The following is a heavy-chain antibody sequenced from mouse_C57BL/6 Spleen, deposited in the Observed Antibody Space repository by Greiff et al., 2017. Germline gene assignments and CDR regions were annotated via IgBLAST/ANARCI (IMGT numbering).Heavy chain of an antibody. J-gene: IGHJ3*01. V-gene: IGHV3-6*01. CDR2: ISYDGSN. CDR1: GYSITSGYY. D-gene: IGHD2-12*01. Sequence: EVHLVESGPGLVKPSQSLSLTCSVTGYSITSGYYWNWIRQFPGNKLEWMGYISYDGSNNYNPSLKNRISITRDTSKNQFFLKLNSVTTEDTATYYCAREGDYNWFADWGQGTLVTVSA. CDR3: AREGDYNWFAD.